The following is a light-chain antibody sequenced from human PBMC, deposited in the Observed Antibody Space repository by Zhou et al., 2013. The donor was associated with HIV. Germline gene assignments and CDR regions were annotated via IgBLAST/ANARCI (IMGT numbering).Light chain of an antibody. Sequence: DVQMTQSPPTRSASIGDRVTITCRSSQAISTYLNWYQHKPGTVPKLLIHSASTLASGVPSRFSGSGSGTDFTLTIDGLRPEDFATYYCQQYNSYPNSFGQGTKLEIK. V-gene: IGKV1-16*01. CDR3: QQYNSYPNS. CDR1: QAISTY. J-gene: IGKJ2*03. CDR2: SAS.